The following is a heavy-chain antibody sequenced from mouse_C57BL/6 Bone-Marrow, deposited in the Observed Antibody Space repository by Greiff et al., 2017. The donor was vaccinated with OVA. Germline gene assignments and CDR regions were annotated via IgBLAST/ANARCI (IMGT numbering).Heavy chain of an antibody. Sequence: QVQLKESGPGLVAPSQRLSITCTVSGFSLTSYAISWVRQPPGKGLEWLGVIWTGGGTNYNSALKSRLSISKDNSKSQVFLKMNSLQTDDTARYYCARNWIYYGNYYFDYWGQGTTLTVSS. CDR1: GFSLTSYA. CDR2: IWTGGGT. CDR3: ARNWIYYGNYYFDY. D-gene: IGHD2-1*01. V-gene: IGHV2-9-1*01. J-gene: IGHJ2*01.